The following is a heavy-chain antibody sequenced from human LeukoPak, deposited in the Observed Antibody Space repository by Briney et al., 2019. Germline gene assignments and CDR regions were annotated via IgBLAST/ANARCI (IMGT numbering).Heavy chain of an antibody. D-gene: IGHD3-10*01. CDR3: AKEHALWFGELSYYFDY. Sequence: GGSLRLSCTASGFTFSSYNMNWVRQAPGEGREWVTAISCSGGSTYYAHSVKGRFTISRDNSKNTLYLQMNSLRAEDTAVYYCAKEHALWFGELSYYFDYWGQGTLVTVSS. CDR2: ISCSGGST. V-gene: IGHV3-23*01. J-gene: IGHJ4*02. CDR1: GFTFSSYN.